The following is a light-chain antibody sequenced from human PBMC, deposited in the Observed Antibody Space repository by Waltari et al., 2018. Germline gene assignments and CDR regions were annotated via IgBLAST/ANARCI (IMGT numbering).Light chain of an antibody. J-gene: IGKJ1*01. Sequence: CMASQSVNTYLAWYQQKPGQAPRLLIYGAYTRAAGIPDRFSGSGFGTDFSLTISRLEAEDFAVYYCQHHVRLPATFGQGTKVEIK. V-gene: IGKV3-20*01. CDR2: GAY. CDR3: QHHVRLPAT. CDR1: QSVNTY.